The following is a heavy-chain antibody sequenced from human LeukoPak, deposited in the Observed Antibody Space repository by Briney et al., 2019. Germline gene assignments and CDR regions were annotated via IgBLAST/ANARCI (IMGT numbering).Heavy chain of an antibody. CDR3: ARASPYYDFWSGPPYYYYYGMDG. D-gene: IGHD3-3*01. J-gene: IGHJ6*02. CDR1: GGSISSYY. CDR2: IYDSGST. Sequence: SETLSLTCTVSGGSISSYYWSWIRQPPGKGLEWIGYIYDSGSTNYNPSLKSRVTISVDTSKNQFSLKLSSVTAADTAVYYCARASPYYDFWSGPPYYYYYGMDGLGQGTTVTVSS. V-gene: IGHV4-59*01.